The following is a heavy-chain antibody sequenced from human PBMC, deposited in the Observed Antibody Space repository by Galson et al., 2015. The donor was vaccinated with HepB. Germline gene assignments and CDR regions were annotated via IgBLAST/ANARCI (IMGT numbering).Heavy chain of an antibody. CDR1: GFTFSGSA. D-gene: IGHD3-22*01. J-gene: IGHJ3*02. V-gene: IGHV3-73*01. Sequence: SLRLSCAASGFTFSGSAMHWVRQASGKGLEWVGRIRSKANSYATAYAASVKGRFTISRDDSKNTAYLQMNSLKTEDTAVYYCTRSGYYDSSGPSYDAFDIWDQGTMVTVSS. CDR3: TRSGYYDSSGPSYDAFDI. CDR2: IRSKANSYAT.